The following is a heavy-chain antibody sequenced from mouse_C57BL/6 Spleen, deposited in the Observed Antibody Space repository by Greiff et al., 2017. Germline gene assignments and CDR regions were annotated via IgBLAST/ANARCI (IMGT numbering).Heavy chain of an antibody. V-gene: IGHV1-78*01. CDR3: SREKNGYVAWFAY. D-gene: IGHD2-2*01. Sequence: QVQLQQSDAELVKPGASVKISCKVSGYTFTDHTIHWMKQRPEQGLEWIGYIYPRDGSTKYNEKFKGKATLTADKSSSTAYMQLHSLTSEDSAVYFFSREKNGYVAWFAYWGQGTLVTVSA. CDR2: IYPRDGST. J-gene: IGHJ3*01. CDR1: GYTFTDHT.